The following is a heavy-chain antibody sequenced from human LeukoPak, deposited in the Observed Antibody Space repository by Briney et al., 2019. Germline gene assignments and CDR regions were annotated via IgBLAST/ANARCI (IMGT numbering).Heavy chain of an antibody. D-gene: IGHD2-21*01. Sequence: SETLSLTCTVSGGSISRGSYFWSWIRQPAGKGLEWIGRFYTSGTPNYNPSLKSRVTISVDTSRNQFSLKLSSVTAADTAVYYCARGGIPDCWGQGILVTVSS. CDR2: FYTSGTP. CDR3: ARGGIPDC. CDR1: GGSISRGSYF. J-gene: IGHJ4*02. V-gene: IGHV4-61*02.